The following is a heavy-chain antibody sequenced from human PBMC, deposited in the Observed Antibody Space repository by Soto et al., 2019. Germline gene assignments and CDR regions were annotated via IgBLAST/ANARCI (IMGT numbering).Heavy chain of an antibody. J-gene: IGHJ4*02. CDR2: IYYSGST. CDR3: ARRYGSVFDF. CDR1: GGSISSYY. D-gene: IGHD6-19*01. Sequence: QVQLQESGPGLVKPSETLSLTCTVSGGSISSYYWSWIRQPPGKGLEWIGYIYYSGSTNYNPSLESRVTISVDTTKSQFSLKLSSVTAADTAVYYCARRYGSVFDFWGQGTLVTVSS. V-gene: IGHV4-59*01.